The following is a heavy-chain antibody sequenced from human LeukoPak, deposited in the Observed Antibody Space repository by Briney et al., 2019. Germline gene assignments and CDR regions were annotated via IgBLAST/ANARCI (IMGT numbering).Heavy chain of an antibody. CDR3: ALTTVVTYSIDY. D-gene: IGHD4-23*01. CDR1: GFTFSDYY. V-gene: IGHV3-33*03. CDR2: IWFDGSNK. J-gene: IGHJ4*02. Sequence: PGGSLRLSCAASGFTFSDYYMSWIRQAPGKGLEWVAAIWFDGSNKYYADSVKGRFTISRDNAKNSLYLQMNSLRAEDTAVYYCALTTVVTYSIDYWGQGTLVTVSS.